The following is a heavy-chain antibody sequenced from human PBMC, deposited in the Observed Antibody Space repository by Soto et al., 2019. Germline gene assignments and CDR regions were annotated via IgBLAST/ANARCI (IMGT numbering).Heavy chain of an antibody. V-gene: IGHV4-30-4*01. CDR2: LYYSGST. CDR1: GGSISSGDYY. J-gene: IGHJ6*02. D-gene: IGHD3-16*02. Sequence: QVQLQESGPGLVKPSQTLSLTCTVSGGSISSGDYYWSWIRQPPGKGLAWIGYLYYSGSTYYNPYLQRRVTISVDTSKNQFSLELSAVTAADTAVYYCAREILSYRTLVGFYYYGMAGWGQGTTVTVSS. CDR3: AREILSYRTLVGFYYYGMAG.